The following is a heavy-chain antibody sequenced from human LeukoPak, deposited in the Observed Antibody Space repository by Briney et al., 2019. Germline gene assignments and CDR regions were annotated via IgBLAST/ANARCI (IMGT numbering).Heavy chain of an antibody. J-gene: IGHJ4*02. CDR3: AKDLGYSSSPDF. CDR2: ISADGTI. CDR1: GFTFDDYA. V-gene: IGHV3-43*02. D-gene: IGHD6-13*01. Sequence: GSLRLSCAASGFTFDDYAMRWVRQAPGKGLEWVSLISADGTIYYADSVRGRFTISRDNNKNSLYLQMNSLRTEDTALYYCAKDLGYSSSPDFWGQGTLVTVSS.